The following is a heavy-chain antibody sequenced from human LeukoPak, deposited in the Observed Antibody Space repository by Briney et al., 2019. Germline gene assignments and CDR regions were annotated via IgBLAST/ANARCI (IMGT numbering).Heavy chain of an antibody. V-gene: IGHV3-7*01. CDR3: ARGRGWVDH. CDR2: IHDDGRVT. CDR1: GFTFSSDA. J-gene: IGHJ4*02. D-gene: IGHD3-16*01. Sequence: GGSLRLSCAASGFTFSSDAMSWFRQTPGKGLEWVANIHDDGRVTNYVDSVKGRFTISRDDARNSVYLQLNSLRAEDTALYYCARGRGWVDHWSQGTLVTVSS.